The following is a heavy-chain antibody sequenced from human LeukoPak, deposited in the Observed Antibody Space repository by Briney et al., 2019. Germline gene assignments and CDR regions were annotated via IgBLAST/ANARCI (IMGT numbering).Heavy chain of an antibody. CDR3: ARGIYDSVGLYFDL. CDR2: IKQDGSVK. Sequence: GGSLRLSCAASGFTFSGYWMSWVRQTPEKGLEWVANIKQDGSVKYYVDSVKGRFTSSGDNAKNSLYLQMNSLRAEDTAVYYCARGIYDSVGLYFDLWGQGTLVTVSS. V-gene: IGHV3-7*05. D-gene: IGHD3-16*01. CDR1: GFTFSGYW. J-gene: IGHJ4*02.